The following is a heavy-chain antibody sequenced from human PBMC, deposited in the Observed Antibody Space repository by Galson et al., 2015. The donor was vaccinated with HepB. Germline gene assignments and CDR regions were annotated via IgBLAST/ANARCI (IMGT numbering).Heavy chain of an antibody. V-gene: IGHV3-15*01. J-gene: IGHJ6*02. CDR1: GFTFSSYS. CDR2: IKSKTDGGTT. D-gene: IGHD6-25*01. CDR3: TTTNYYPDSSDRSFSYYYYYYGMDV. Sequence: SLRLSCAASGFTFSSYSMNWVRQAPGKGLEWVGRIKSKTDGGTTDYAAPVKGRFTISRGDSKNTLYLQMNSLKTEDTAVYYCTTTNYYPDSSDRSFSYYYYYYGMDVWGQGTTVTVSS.